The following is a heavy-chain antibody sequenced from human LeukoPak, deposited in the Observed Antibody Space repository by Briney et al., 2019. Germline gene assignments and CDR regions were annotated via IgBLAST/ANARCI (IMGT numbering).Heavy chain of an antibody. CDR1: GFTFGSYW. CDR2: IKQDGSEK. D-gene: IGHD3-10*02. J-gene: IGHJ6*04. Sequence: GGSLRLSCAASGFTFGSYWMSWVRQAPGKGLEWVANIKQDGSEKYYMDSVKGRFTISRDNAKNSLYLQMNSLRAEDTAVYYCAELGITMIGGVWGKGTTVTSPQ. V-gene: IGHV3-7*01. CDR3: AELGITMIGGV.